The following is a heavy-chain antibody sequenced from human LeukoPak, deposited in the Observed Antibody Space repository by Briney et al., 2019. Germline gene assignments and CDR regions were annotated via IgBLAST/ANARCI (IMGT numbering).Heavy chain of an antibody. CDR2: ISSSSSYI. J-gene: IGHJ4*02. V-gene: IGHV3-21*01. Sequence: GGSLRLSCSASGFTFSTYTMNWVRQAPGKGLEWVSSISSSSSYIFYADSVKGRFTISRDNAKNSLYLQMNSLRAEDTAVYYCARSPSLGDPIDCWGQGTLVTVSS. D-gene: IGHD2-21*01. CDR3: ARSPSLGDPIDC. CDR1: GFTFSTYT.